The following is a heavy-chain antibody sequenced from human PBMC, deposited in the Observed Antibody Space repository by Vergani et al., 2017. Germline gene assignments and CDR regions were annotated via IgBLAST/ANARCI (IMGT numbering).Heavy chain of an antibody. CDR3: SYGMDV. Sequence: EVRLVDSGGGLVQPGGSLRLSCAASGFSVSDNYMSWVRQAPGKGLEWVSILYVVGTSDYADSVKGRFTVSRDISNNTLHLQLNSLRVEDTAVYFCSYGMDVWGQGTTVTVSS. CDR1: GFSVSDNY. CDR2: LYVVGTS. J-gene: IGHJ6*02. V-gene: IGHV3-66*01.